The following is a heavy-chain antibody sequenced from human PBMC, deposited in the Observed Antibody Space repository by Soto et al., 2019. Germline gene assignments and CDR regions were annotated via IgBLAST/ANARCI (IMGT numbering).Heavy chain of an antibody. CDR1: GFTFSSYA. V-gene: IGHV3-30-3*01. CDR2: ISYDGSNK. Sequence: GGSLRLSCAASGFTFSSYAMHWVRQAPGKGLEWVAVISYDGSNKYYADSVKGRFTISRDNSKNTLYLQMNSLRAEDTAVYYCARDKDSSGLFLYYYYYGMDVWGPATTVTVSS. CDR3: ARDKDSSGLFLYYYYYGMDV. D-gene: IGHD6-19*01. J-gene: IGHJ6*02.